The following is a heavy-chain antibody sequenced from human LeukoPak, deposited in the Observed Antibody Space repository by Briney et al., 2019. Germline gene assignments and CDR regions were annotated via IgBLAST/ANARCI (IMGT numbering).Heavy chain of an antibody. Sequence: GRSLRLSCVASGFTFSSYGMHWVRQAPGKGLEWVAVISYDGSNKYYADSVKGRFTISRDNSKNTLYLQMNSLRDEDTAIYYCAKSRSGYSLIDYWGQGTPVTVSS. CDR1: GFTFSSYG. J-gene: IGHJ4*02. V-gene: IGHV3-30*18. CDR2: ISYDGSNK. D-gene: IGHD5-12*01. CDR3: AKSRSGYSLIDY.